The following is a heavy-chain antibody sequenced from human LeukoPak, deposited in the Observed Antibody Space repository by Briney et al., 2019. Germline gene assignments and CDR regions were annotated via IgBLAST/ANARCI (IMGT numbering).Heavy chain of an antibody. CDR1: GGSFSGYY. J-gene: IGHJ4*02. CDR2: INHSGST. CDR3: ARGRGFWSGYYLNY. V-gene: IGHV4-34*01. Sequence: PSETLSLTCAVYGGSFSGYYWSWIRQPPGKGLEWLGEINHSGSTNYNPSLKSRVTISVDTSKNQFSLKLSSVTAADTAVYYCARGRGFWSGYYLNYWGQGTLVTVSS. D-gene: IGHD3-3*01.